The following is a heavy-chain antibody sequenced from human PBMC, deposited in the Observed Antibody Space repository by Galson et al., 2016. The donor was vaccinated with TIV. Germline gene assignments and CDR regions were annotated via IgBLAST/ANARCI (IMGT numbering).Heavy chain of an antibody. CDR2: IDPSDSYT. CDR3: ARAGGAADY. CDR1: GYIFTNYW. D-gene: IGHD3-10*01. Sequence: QSGAEVKKPGESLRISCKGSGYIFTNYWITWVRQMPGKGLEWMGRIDPSDSYTNYSPSFQGHVTISTDKSISTAYLQWSSLRASDTAMYYCARAGGAADYWGQGTLVTVSS. V-gene: IGHV5-10-1*01. J-gene: IGHJ4*02.